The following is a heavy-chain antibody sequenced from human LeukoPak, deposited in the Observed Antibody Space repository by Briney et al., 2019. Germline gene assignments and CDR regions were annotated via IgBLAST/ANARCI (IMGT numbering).Heavy chain of an antibody. Sequence: QTGGSLRLSCAASGFTFSSYAMSWVRQAPGKGLEWVSAISGSGGSTYYADSVKGRFTISRDNSKNTLYLQMNSLRAEDTAVYYCAGGSSGYLYYFGYWGQGTLVTVSS. CDR1: GFTFSSYA. J-gene: IGHJ4*02. V-gene: IGHV3-23*01. CDR3: AGGSSGYLYYFGY. CDR2: ISGSGGST. D-gene: IGHD3-22*01.